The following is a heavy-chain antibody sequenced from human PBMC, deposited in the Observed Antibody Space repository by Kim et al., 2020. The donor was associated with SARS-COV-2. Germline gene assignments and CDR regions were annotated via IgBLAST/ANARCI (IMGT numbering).Heavy chain of an antibody. D-gene: IGHD6-13*01. J-gene: IGHJ5*02. CDR1: GDSVSSNSAA. CDR3: ARDVRPEKSSRWYDWLDP. Sequence: SQTLSLTCAISGDSVSSNSAAWNWIRQSPSRGLEWLGRTYYRSKWYNDYAVSVKSRITINPDTSKNQFTLQPNSVTPKDTAMYYCARDVRPEKSSRWYDWLDPWGQGTLVTVSS. V-gene: IGHV6-1*01. CDR2: TYYRSKWYN.